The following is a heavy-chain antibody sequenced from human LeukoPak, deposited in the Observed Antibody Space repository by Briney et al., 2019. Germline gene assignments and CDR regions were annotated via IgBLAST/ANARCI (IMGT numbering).Heavy chain of an antibody. CDR3: ARRAYYYGSGSSTFDP. Sequence: SETLSLTCTVSGGSISSYYWSWIRQPAGMGLEWIGRIYTSGSTNYNPSLKSRVTISVGTSKNQFSLKLSSVTAADTAVYYCARRAYYYGSGSSTFDPWGQGTLVTVSS. D-gene: IGHD3-10*01. CDR2: IYTSGST. V-gene: IGHV4-4*07. CDR1: GGSISSYY. J-gene: IGHJ5*02.